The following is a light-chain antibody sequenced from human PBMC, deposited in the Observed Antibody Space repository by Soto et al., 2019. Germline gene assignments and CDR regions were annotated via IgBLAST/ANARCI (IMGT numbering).Light chain of an antibody. CDR1: QSVSSNY. Sequence: EIVLTQSAGTLSLSAGERASLSWRASQSVSSNYLAWFQQKHGQAPRLPISGASNRASDIPDRFSGSGYWTDFTLTISRLEPEDFAVYYCLQYGSSPHTFGQGTRLEIK. V-gene: IGKV3-20*01. CDR3: LQYGSSPHT. J-gene: IGKJ5*01. CDR2: GAS.